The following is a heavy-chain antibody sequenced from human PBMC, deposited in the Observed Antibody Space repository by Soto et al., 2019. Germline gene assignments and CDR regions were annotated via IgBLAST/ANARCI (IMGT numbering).Heavy chain of an antibody. V-gene: IGHV4-59*01. J-gene: IGHJ4*02. Sequence: SETLSLTCTVSGGSISSYYWSWIRQPPGKGLEWIGYIYYSGSTNYNPSLKSRVTISVDTSKNQFSLKLSSVTAADTAVYYCARECRDGYNLCPPFFHPTWGQGTLVTVSS. CDR3: ARECRDGYNLCPPFFHPT. CDR2: IYYSGST. D-gene: IGHD5-12*01. CDR1: GGSISSYY.